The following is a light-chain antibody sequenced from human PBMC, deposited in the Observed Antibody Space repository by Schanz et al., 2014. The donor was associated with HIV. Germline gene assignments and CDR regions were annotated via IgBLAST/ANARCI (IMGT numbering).Light chain of an antibody. J-gene: IGLJ1*01. Sequence: QSALTQPASVSGSPGQSITISCTGTSSDVGADNSVSWYQQHPGRAPRLLVYDVTYRPSGVSSRFSGSKSGNTASLTISGLQAEDEADYYCSSYTSSSTGVFGTGTKLTVL. V-gene: IGLV2-14*03. CDR2: DVT. CDR1: SSDVGADNS. CDR3: SSYTSSSTGV.